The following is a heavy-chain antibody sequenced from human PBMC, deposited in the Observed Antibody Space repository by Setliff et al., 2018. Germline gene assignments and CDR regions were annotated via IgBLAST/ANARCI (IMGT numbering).Heavy chain of an antibody. V-gene: IGHV4-38-2*02. CDR1: GYSISSGYY. CDR2: IYHSGST. J-gene: IGHJ6*03. CDR3: AREQWLDPPGYYYMDV. Sequence: SETLSLTCAVSGYSISSGYYWGWIRQPPGKGPEWIGSIYHSGSTYYNPSLKSRVTMSIDTSKNQFSLKLNSVTAADMAVYYCAREQWLDPPGYYYMDVWAKGTTVTVSS. D-gene: IGHD6-19*01.